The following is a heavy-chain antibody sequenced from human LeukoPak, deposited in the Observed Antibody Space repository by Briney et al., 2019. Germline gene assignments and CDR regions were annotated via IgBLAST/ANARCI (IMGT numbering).Heavy chain of an antibody. Sequence: PGGSLRLSCAASGFTFSDYYMSWIRQAPGKGLDWISYVGIDSGNTKYADSVKGRFTISGDNARNSVYLQMNSLRVEDSAVYFCARDHNYAFDNWGQGTLVTVSS. V-gene: IGHV3-11*06. CDR1: GFTFSDYY. CDR3: ARDHNYAFDN. J-gene: IGHJ4*02. CDR2: VGIDSGNT. D-gene: IGHD1-1*01.